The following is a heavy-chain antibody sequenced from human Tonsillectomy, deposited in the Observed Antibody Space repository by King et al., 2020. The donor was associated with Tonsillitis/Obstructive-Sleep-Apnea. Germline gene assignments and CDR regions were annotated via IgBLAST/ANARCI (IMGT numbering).Heavy chain of an antibody. Sequence: QLQESGPGLVKPSETLSLTCTVSGGSISSSSYYWGWIRQPPGKGLEWIGNIYYSGSTYYNPSLKSRVTIFVDTSKNQFSLKLSSVTAADTAVYYCARNGGCGMAVRPLYGMDGWGRGTTVTVSS. J-gene: IGHJ6*02. V-gene: IGHV4-39*01. CDR1: GGSISSSSYY. CDR3: ARNGGCGMAVRPLYGMDG. D-gene: IGHD6-6*01. CDR2: IYYSGST.